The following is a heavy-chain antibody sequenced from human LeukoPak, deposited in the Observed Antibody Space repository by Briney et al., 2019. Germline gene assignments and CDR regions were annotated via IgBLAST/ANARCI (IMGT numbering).Heavy chain of an antibody. Sequence: GGSLRLSCAASGFTFNSYGMHWVRQAPGKGLEWVAVIWYDGSNKYYADSVKGRFTISRDNSKNTLHLQMNSLRAEDTAVYYCARDPAAGTLDYWGQGTLVTVSS. J-gene: IGHJ4*02. CDR1: GFTFNSYG. CDR3: ARDPAAGTLDY. D-gene: IGHD6-13*01. CDR2: IWYDGSNK. V-gene: IGHV3-33*01.